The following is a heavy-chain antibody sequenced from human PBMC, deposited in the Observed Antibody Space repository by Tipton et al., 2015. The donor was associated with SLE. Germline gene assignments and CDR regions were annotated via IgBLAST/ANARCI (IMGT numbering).Heavy chain of an antibody. D-gene: IGHD3-3*01. CDR1: GDSISNSPYY. V-gene: IGHV4-39*07. CDR3: ARDTAEWFFDY. Sequence: TLSLTCTVSGDSISNSPYYWGWIRQPPGKGLQWIGNIYYSGSTYYSPSLKSRVTTSVDTSKNQFSLKLSSVTAADTAVYYCARDTAEWFFDYWGQGTLVTVSS. J-gene: IGHJ4*02. CDR2: IYYSGST.